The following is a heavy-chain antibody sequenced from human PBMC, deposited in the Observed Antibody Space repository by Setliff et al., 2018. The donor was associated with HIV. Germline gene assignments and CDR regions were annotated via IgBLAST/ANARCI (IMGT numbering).Heavy chain of an antibody. D-gene: IGHD3-3*01. CDR3: ARDTFFWGGFDPFDV. CDR1: GYAFTGYY. CDR2: INPNSGGT. J-gene: IGHJ3*01. Sequence: ASVKVSCKASGYAFTGYYIHWVRQAPGQGLEWMGRINPNSGGTNYAQKFQGRITLTSDTSTTTAYMELRYLRSDDTAVYYCARDTFFWGGFDPFDVWGQGTMVTVSS. V-gene: IGHV1-2*06.